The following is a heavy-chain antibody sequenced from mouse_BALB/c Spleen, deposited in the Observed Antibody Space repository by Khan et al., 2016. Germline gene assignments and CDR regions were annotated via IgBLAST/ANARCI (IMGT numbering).Heavy chain of an antibody. CDR1: GYTFTSYW. J-gene: IGHJ2*01. CDR3: AYYDNYDC. Sequence: QVQLQQSGAELAKPGASVKMSCKASGYTFTSYWMHWVKQRPGQGLEWIGYINPSTGYTEYNQKFKDKATLTADKSSSTAYMQLSSLTSEDSAVYYCAYYDNYDCWGQGTTLTVSS. D-gene: IGHD2-1*01. V-gene: IGHV1-7*01. CDR2: INPSTGYT.